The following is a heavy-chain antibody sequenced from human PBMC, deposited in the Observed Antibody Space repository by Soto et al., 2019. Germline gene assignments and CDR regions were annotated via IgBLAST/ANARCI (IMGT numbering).Heavy chain of an antibody. Sequence: QVQLVESGGGLVKPGGSLRLSCAASGFTFSDYYMSWIRQAPGKGLEWVSYISSSDSIIYHADSVKGRFTISRDNDKNSRYLQMNSLRVEDTAVYYCARDCRSTSCYGYFQKWGQGTLVTVSS. V-gene: IGHV3-11*01. CDR3: ARDCRSTSCYGYFQK. CDR2: ISSSDSII. CDR1: GFTFSDYY. D-gene: IGHD2-2*01. J-gene: IGHJ1*01.